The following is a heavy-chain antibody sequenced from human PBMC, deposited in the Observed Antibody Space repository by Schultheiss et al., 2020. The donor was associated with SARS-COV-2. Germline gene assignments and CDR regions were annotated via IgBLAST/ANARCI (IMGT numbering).Heavy chain of an antibody. J-gene: IGHJ6*02. CDR3: VREGGDCTKGVCSYYYYGMDV. D-gene: IGHD2-8*01. CDR1: GFNFPDYP. CDR2: INSDSRTV. Sequence: GGSLRLSCAASGFNFPDYPMNWVRQAPGKGLEWISYINSDSRTVYYADSVKGRFTISRDNSKHTLYLQMNSLRAEDTAVYFCVREGGDCTKGVCSYYYYGMDVWGQGTTVTVSS. V-gene: IGHV3-48*01.